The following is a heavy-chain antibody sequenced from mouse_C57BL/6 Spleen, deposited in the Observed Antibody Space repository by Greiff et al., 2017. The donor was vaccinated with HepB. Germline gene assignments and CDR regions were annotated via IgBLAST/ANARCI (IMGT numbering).Heavy chain of an antibody. CDR1: GYTFTDYY. Sequence: EVQLQQSGPELVKPGASVKISCKASGYTFTDYYMNWVKQSHGKSLEWIGDINPNNGGTSYNQKFKGKATLTVDKSSSTAYMELRSRTSEDSAVYYCARGAYRNGYCDYWGQGTTLTVSS. CDR2: INPNNGGT. J-gene: IGHJ2*01. D-gene: IGHD2-14*01. V-gene: IGHV1-26*01. CDR3: ARGAYRNGYCDY.